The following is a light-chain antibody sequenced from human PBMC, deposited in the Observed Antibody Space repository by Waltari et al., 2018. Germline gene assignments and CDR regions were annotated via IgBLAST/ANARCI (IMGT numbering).Light chain of an antibody. V-gene: IGLV2-8*01. Sequence: QSALTQPPSASGSPGQSVTIPCTGTSSDVGGYDYVTWYQQHPGKAPKLMIYEVSKRPSGVPDRFSGSKSGNTASLTVSGLQAEDEADYYCSSYTSINSRVFGGGTKVTVL. J-gene: IGLJ3*02. CDR2: EVS. CDR1: SSDVGGYDY. CDR3: SSYTSINSRV.